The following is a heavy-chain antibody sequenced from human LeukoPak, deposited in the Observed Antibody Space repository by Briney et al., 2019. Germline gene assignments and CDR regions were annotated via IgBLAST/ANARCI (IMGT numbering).Heavy chain of an antibody. CDR2: IYYSGST. CDR1: GGSISSSSYY. J-gene: IGHJ4*02. D-gene: IGHD5-12*01. CDR3: AREYSGYDLDFEGPFDDY. V-gene: IGHV4-39*07. Sequence: PSETLSLTCTVSGGSISSSSYYWGWIRQPPGKGLEWIGSIYYSGSTYYNPSLKSRVTISVDTSKNQFSLKLSSVTAADTAVYYCAREYSGYDLDFEGPFDDYWGQGTLVTVSS.